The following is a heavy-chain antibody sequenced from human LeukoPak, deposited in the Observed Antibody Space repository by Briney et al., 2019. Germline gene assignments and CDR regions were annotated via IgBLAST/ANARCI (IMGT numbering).Heavy chain of an antibody. CDR3: AKDSAVEMATIIWHAFDI. CDR2: ISWNSGSI. D-gene: IGHD5-24*01. CDR1: GFTFDDYA. J-gene: IGHJ3*02. V-gene: IGHV3-9*01. Sequence: GGSLRLSCAASGFTFDDYAMHWVRQAPGKGLEWVSGISWNSGSIGYADSVKGRFTISRDNAKNSLYLQMNSLRAEDTALYYCAKDSAVEMATIIWHAFDIWGQGTMVTVSS.